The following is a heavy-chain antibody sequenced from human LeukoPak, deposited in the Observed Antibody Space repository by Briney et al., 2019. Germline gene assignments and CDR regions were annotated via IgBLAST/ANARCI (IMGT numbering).Heavy chain of an antibody. CDR1: GYSFTSYW. D-gene: IGHD3-22*01. CDR2: IYPGDSDT. J-gene: IGHJ4*02. V-gene: IGHV5-51*01. Sequence: GESLKISCKGSGYSFTSYWIGWVRQMPGKGLEWIGIIYPGDSDTRYSPSFQGQVTISADKSISTAYLQWSSLKASDTAMYYCARHSDYDSSGYYPHVLDYWGQGTLVTVSS. CDR3: ARHSDYDSSGYYPHVLDY.